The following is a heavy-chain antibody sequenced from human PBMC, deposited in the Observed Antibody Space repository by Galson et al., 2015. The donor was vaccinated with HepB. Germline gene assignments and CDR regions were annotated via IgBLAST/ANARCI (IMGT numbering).Heavy chain of an antibody. Sequence: ETLSLTCAVSGGSISINYWWTWVRQPPGKGLEWIGEIYHRGSTNYNPSLKSRLTVSVDKSKTQSSLKLSSVTAADTAVYYCARGNYYVSGTYYKSANFDYWGQGSLVTVSS. V-gene: IGHV4-4*02. D-gene: IGHD3-10*01. CDR3: ARGNYYVSGTYYKSANFDY. CDR2: IYHRGST. CDR1: GGSISINYW. J-gene: IGHJ4*02.